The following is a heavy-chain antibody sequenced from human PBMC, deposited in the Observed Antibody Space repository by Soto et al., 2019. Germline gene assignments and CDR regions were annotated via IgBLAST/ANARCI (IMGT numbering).Heavy chain of an antibody. CDR1: GGSISSGDYY. V-gene: IGHV4-30-4*01. CDR2: IYYSGST. J-gene: IGHJ5*02. D-gene: IGHD3-10*01. CDR3: VRAGGDNWFDP. Sequence: SETLSLTCTVSGGSISSGDYYWSWIRQPPGKGLEWIGYIYYSGSTFYNPSLKNRVTISLDTSKIQFSLKLSSVTAADTAVYYCVRAGGDNWFDPWGQGTLVTVS.